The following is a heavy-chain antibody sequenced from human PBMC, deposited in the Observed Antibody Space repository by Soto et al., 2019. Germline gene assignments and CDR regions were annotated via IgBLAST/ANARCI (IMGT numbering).Heavy chain of an antibody. CDR2: ISSSGSAI. D-gene: IGHD6-13*01. Sequence: GGSLRLSCAASGFTFSDYYMSWIRQAPGKGLEWVSYISSSGSAIYYADSVKGRFTISRDNAKNSLYLQMNSLRAEDTAVYYCARSYRIAAAGIYYFADWGQGTLVTVSS. J-gene: IGHJ4*02. V-gene: IGHV3-11*01. CDR3: ARSYRIAAAGIYYFAD. CDR1: GFTFSDYY.